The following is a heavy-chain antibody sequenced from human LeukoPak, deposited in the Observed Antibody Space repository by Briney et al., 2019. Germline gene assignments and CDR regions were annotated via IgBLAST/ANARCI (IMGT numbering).Heavy chain of an antibody. Sequence: GGSLRLSCAASGFTFSDYYMSWIRQAPGKGLEWVSYITGGGSATYYADSVKGRFTISRDNSKNTLYLQMNSLRAEDTAVYYCAKDKGQLWLAEFDYWGQGTLVTVSS. V-gene: IGHV3-11*04. CDR3: AKDKGQLWLAEFDY. CDR2: ITGGGSAT. J-gene: IGHJ4*02. CDR1: GFTFSDYY. D-gene: IGHD6-19*01.